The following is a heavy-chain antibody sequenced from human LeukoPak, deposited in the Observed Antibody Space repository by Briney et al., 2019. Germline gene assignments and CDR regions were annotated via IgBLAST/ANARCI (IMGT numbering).Heavy chain of an antibody. J-gene: IGHJ4*02. V-gene: IGHV4-4*07. CDR2: IYTSGST. CDR1: GCSINIYY. D-gene: IGHD3/OR15-3a*01. Sequence: SETLSLTCTVSGCSINIYYWSWIRQPAGKGLEWIGRIYTSGSTNYNPSLKSRVTMSVDTSKNQFSLKLSSVTAADTGVYYCARVVTFGALYYFDYWGQGTLVTVSS. CDR3: ARVVTFGALYYFDY.